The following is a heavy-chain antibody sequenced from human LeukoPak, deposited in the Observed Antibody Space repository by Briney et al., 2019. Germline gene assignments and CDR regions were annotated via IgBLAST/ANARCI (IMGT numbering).Heavy chain of an antibody. J-gene: IGHJ4*02. D-gene: IGHD3-10*01. CDR2: INNGGSRT. Sequence: GGSLRLSCAASGFTFSSYAMSWVRQAPGKGLEWASAINNGGSRTYYADSVKGRFTISRDNSKNTLYLQMNSLRAEDTAVYYCAKDVTSVFIYWGQGTLVTVSS. CDR1: GFTFSSYA. CDR3: AKDVTSVFIY. V-gene: IGHV3-23*01.